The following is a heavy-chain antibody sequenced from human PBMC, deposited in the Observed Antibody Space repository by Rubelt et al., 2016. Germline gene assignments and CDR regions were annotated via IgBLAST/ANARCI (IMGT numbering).Heavy chain of an antibody. CDR2: IYSGGST. D-gene: IGHD3-10*01. CDR3: AKDLLLWFGELLSSRN. V-gene: IGHV3-53*01. Sequence: GRGLEWVSVIYSGGSTYYADSVKGRFTISRDNSKNTLYLQMNSLRAEDTAVYYCAKDLLLWFGELLSSRNWGQGTLVTVSS. J-gene: IGHJ4*02.